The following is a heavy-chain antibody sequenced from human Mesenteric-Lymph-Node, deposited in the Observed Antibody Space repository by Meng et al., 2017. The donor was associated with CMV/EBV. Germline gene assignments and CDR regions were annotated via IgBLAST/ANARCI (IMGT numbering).Heavy chain of an antibody. CDR3: AKGTISGSYYFDR. V-gene: IGHV3-23*01. D-gene: IGHD1-26*01. CDR1: GFTFSSYA. J-gene: IGHJ4*02. CDR2: ISVSAGST. Sequence: GESLKISCAGSGFTFSSYAMTWVRQAPGKGLEWVSGISVSAGSTYYADSVKGRFTISRDNSRNTLYLQMNSLRAEDTAVYYCAKGTISGSYYFDRWGQGTLVTVSS.